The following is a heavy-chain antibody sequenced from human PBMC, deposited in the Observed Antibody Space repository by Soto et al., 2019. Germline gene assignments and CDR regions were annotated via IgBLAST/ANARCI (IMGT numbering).Heavy chain of an antibody. CDR3: ARGRYGDY. CDR1: GYTFTSYG. Sequence: QVHLVQSGAEVKKPGASVKVSCKGSGYTFTSYGITWVRQAPGQGLEWMGWISAHNGNTNYAQKLECRVTVPRDTSTSTAYMEPRSLRSDATAVYYCARGRYGDYWGQGALVTVSS. J-gene: IGHJ4*02. D-gene: IGHD1-1*01. CDR2: ISAHNGNT. V-gene: IGHV1-18*01.